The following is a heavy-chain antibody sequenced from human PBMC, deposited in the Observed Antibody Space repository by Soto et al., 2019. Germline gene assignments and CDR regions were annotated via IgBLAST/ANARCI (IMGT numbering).Heavy chain of an antibody. D-gene: IGHD6-19*01. CDR1: GYTFTSYD. CDR3: AGGGGSGWYGGAYYYYGMDV. J-gene: IGHJ6*02. CDR2: MNPNSGNT. Sequence: QVQLVQSGAEVKKPGASVKVSCKASGYTFTSYDINWVRQATGQGLEWMGWMNPNSGNTGYAQKFQGRVTMTRNTTICTAYMELSGMGSEDTDVDDCAGGGGSGWYGGAYYYYGMDVWGQGTTVTVSS. V-gene: IGHV1-8*01.